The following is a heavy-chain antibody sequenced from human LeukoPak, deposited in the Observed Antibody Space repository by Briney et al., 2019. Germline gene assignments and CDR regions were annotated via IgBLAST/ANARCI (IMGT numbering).Heavy chain of an antibody. Sequence: GGSLKLSFSASGFPFSSYAMSRVRPAPGKGLEWVSAISGSGGSTYYADSVKGRFTISRDNSKNTLYLQMNSLRAEDTAVYYCAKGAAAKGMYYFDYWGQGTLVTVSS. CDR3: AKGAAAKGMYYFDY. V-gene: IGHV3-23*01. J-gene: IGHJ4*02. CDR2: ISGSGGST. D-gene: IGHD6-13*01. CDR1: GFPFSSYA.